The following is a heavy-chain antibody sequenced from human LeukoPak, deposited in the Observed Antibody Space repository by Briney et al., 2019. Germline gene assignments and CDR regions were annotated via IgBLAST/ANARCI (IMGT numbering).Heavy chain of an antibody. D-gene: IGHD2-2*01. Sequence: PGRSLRLSCAASGFTFSRYGMHWVRHAPGKGLEGVADISYDGSNKYYADSVKGRFTISRDNSKNTLYLQMNSLRAEDTAVYYCARDLKHIVVVPAAIGFDYWGQGTLVTVSS. CDR1: GFTFSRYG. V-gene: IGHV3-30*03. CDR2: ISYDGSNK. J-gene: IGHJ4*02. CDR3: ARDLKHIVVVPAAIGFDY.